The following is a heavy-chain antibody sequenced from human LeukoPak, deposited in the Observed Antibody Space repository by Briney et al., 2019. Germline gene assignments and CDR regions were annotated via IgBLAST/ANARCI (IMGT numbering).Heavy chain of an antibody. Sequence: PSETLSLTCTVSGYSISSGYYWGWIRQPPGKGLEWIGSIYHSGSTYYNPSLKSRVTISVDTSKNQFSLKLSSVTAADTAVYYCASSEGAGSGWSIFDYWGQGTLVTVSS. CDR1: GYSISSGYY. J-gene: IGHJ4*02. CDR2: IYHSGST. V-gene: IGHV4-38-2*02. D-gene: IGHD6-19*01. CDR3: ASSEGAGSGWSIFDY.